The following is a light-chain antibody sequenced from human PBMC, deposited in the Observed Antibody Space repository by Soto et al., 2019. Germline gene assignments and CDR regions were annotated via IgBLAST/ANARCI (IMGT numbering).Light chain of an antibody. V-gene: IGLV1-40*01. Sequence: QSVRTHVVSGSGAPGQRVPIFCTGSSSNIGAGYVHWFQHLPGTAPKLLIYGNSNRPSGVPDRFSGSKSGTSASLAITGLQAEDEADYYCQSYDSSLSGYVFGTGTKVTVL. CDR1: SSNIGAGYV. CDR2: GNS. J-gene: IGLJ1*01. CDR3: QSYDSSLSGYV.